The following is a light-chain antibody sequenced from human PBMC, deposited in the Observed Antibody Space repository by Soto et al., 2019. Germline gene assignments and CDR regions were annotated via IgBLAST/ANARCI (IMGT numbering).Light chain of an antibody. CDR2: GAS. V-gene: IGKV3-15*01. CDR3: QHYNNWPPWT. J-gene: IGKJ1*01. Sequence: EVVMTQTPAILSVSPGERATLSCRASQSVSTNLAWYQQKPGQAPRLLIYGASTRATGIPARFSGSGSGPEFTLTISSLQSEDFAVYYCQHYNNWPPWTFGQGTKVEIK. CDR1: QSVSTN.